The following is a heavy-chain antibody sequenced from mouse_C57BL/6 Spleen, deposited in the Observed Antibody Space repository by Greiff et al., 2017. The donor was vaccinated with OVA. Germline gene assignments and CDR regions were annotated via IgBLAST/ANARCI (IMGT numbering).Heavy chain of an antibody. D-gene: IGHD1-1*01. Sequence: VQLVESGAELVRPGASVTLSCKASGYTFTDYEMHWVKQTPVHGLEWIGAIDPETGGTAYNQKFKGKAILTADKSSSTAYMELRSLTSEDSAVYYCTRVPGRCFDYWGQGTTLTVSS. CDR2: IDPETGGT. CDR1: GYTFTDYE. J-gene: IGHJ2*01. CDR3: TRVPGRCFDY. V-gene: IGHV1-15*01.